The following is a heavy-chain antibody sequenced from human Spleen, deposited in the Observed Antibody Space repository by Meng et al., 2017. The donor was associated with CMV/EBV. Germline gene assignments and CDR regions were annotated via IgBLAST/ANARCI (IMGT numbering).Heavy chain of an antibody. J-gene: IGHJ6*02. D-gene: IGHD3-9*01. Sequence: GGSLRLSCAASGFALDDYTMPWVRQAPGKGLKWVSLISWDCGSTYYADSVKGRFTISRDNSKNSLYLQMNSLRTEDTALYYCAKALLYYDILTAYYNPDYYYGMDVWCQGTTVTVSS. CDR3: AKALLYYDILTAYYNPDYYYGMDV. V-gene: IGHV3-43*01. CDR1: GFALDDYT. CDR2: ISWDCGST.